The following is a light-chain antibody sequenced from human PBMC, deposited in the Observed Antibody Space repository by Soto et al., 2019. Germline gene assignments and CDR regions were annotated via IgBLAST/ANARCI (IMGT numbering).Light chain of an antibody. J-gene: IGKJ3*01. V-gene: IGKV3-20*01. CDR1: QSVSSNF. CDR2: GAS. Sequence: EIVLTQSPGTLSLSPGEIAALSCRASQSVSSNFLAWYQQKPGQAPRLLIYGASSRATGIPDRFSGGGSGTDFTLTISRLEPEDFAMYYCLQYGDSLFTFGPGTKVDI. CDR3: LQYGDSLFT.